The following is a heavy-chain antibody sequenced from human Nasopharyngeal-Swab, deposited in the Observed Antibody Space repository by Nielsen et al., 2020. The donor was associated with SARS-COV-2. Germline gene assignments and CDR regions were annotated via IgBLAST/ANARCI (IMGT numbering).Heavy chain of an antibody. J-gene: IGHJ6*02. CDR2: IIPILGIA. Sequence: SVKVSCNASAGTFSSYAISWVRQAPGQGLEWMGRIIPILGIANYAQKFQGRVTITANKSTSTAYMGLSSLRSEDTAVYYCAREYCSGGSCYGNYGMDVWGQGTTVTVSS. CDR1: AGTFSSYA. CDR3: AREYCSGGSCYGNYGMDV. D-gene: IGHD2-15*01. V-gene: IGHV1-69*04.